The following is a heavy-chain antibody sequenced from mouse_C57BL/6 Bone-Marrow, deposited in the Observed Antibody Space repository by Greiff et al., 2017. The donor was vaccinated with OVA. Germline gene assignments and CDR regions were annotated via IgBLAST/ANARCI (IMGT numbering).Heavy chain of an antibody. Sequence: VQLQQPGAELVKPGASVKLSCKASGYTLTSYWMHWVKQRPGQGLEWIGMIHPNSGSTNYNEKFKSMATLTVDKSSSPAYMKISSLSSEDSAVYYCADYDGAYWGQGTLVTVSA. CDR1: GYTLTSYW. V-gene: IGHV1-64*01. CDR2: IHPNSGST. J-gene: IGHJ3*01. CDR3: ADYDGAY. D-gene: IGHD2-4*01.